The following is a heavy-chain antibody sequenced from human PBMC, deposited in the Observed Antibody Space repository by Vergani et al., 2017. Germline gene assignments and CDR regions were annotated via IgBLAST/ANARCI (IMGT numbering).Heavy chain of an antibody. Sequence: QVQLQESGPGLVKPSETLSLTCTVSGGSLSCYYWSWIRQPPGKGLEWIGYIYYSGSTNYNPSLKSRVTISVDTSKNQFSLKLSSVTAADTAVYYRARGVGATDFDYWGQGTLVTVSS. J-gene: IGHJ4*02. CDR3: ARGVGATDFDY. CDR2: IYYSGST. D-gene: IGHD1-26*01. CDR1: GGSLSCYY. V-gene: IGHV4-59*01.